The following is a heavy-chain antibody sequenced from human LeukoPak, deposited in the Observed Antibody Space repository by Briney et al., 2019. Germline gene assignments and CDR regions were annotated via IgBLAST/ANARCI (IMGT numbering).Heavy chain of an antibody. CDR1: GFVVGGNY. V-gene: IGHV3-53*01. CDR2: IYSGGST. D-gene: IGHD6-19*01. J-gene: IGHJ4*02. CDR3: AREGHRSGSLGDY. Sequence: PGGSLRLSCAASGFVVGGNYMSWVRQAPGKGLEWVSVIYSGGSTYYADSVKGRFSTSRDSSTSTLFLQMDSLRVEDTAMYYCAREGHRSGSLGDYWGQGILVTVSS.